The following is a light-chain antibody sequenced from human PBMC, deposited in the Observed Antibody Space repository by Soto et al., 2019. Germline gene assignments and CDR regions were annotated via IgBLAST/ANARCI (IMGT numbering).Light chain of an antibody. Sequence: DIQMTQSPSTLSASVGDRVTITCRASHSISSWLAWYQQKPGKAPKLLIYDASNLASGVPSRFSGSASGTEFTLTISSLQPDDFATYYCQQYNTYSAFGQGTKLEIK. CDR1: HSISSW. J-gene: IGKJ2*01. V-gene: IGKV1-5*01. CDR2: DAS. CDR3: QQYNTYSA.